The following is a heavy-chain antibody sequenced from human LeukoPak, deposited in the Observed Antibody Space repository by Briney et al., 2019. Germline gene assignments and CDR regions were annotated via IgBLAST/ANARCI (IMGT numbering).Heavy chain of an antibody. Sequence: PGRSLRLSCAASGFTFSSYAMHWVRQAPGKGLEWVAVISYDGSNKYYADSVKGRFTISRDNSKNTPYLQMNSLRAEDTAVYYCARDSYGTHFDYWGQGTLVTVSS. CDR1: GFTFSSYA. D-gene: IGHD3-10*01. CDR2: ISYDGSNK. CDR3: ARDSYGTHFDY. V-gene: IGHV3-30*04. J-gene: IGHJ4*02.